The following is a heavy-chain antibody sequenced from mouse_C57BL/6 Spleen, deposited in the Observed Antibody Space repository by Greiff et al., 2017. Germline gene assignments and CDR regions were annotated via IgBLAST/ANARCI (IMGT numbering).Heavy chain of an antibody. Sequence: EVKLMESGGGLVQPGGSMKLSCVASGFTFSNYWMNWVRQSPEKGLEWVAQIRLKSDNYATHYAESVKGRFTISRDDSKSSVYLQMNNLRAEDTGIYYCTGGERGHWYFDVWGTGTTVTVSS. CDR3: TGGERGHWYFDV. J-gene: IGHJ1*03. CDR2: IRLKSDNYAT. CDR1: GFTFSNYW. V-gene: IGHV6-3*01.